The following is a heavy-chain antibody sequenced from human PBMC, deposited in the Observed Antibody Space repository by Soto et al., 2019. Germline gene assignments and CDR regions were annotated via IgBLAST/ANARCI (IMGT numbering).Heavy chain of an antibody. CDR1: GFTFSSYW. J-gene: IGHJ6*02. D-gene: IGHD3-3*01. CDR3: ARDITPPYDLPRSRYYGMDV. CDR2: INSDGSST. Sequence: PGGSLRLSCAASGFTFSSYWMHWVRQAPGKGLVWVSRINSDGSSTSYADSVKGRFTISRDNAKNTLYLQMNSLRAEDTAVYYCARDITPPYDLPRSRYYGMDVWGLGTTVTVSS. V-gene: IGHV3-74*01.